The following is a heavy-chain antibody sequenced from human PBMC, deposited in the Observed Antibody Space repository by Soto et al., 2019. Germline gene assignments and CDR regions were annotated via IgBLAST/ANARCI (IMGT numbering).Heavy chain of an antibody. V-gene: IGHV2-5*01. CDR2: IYWNDDK. J-gene: IGHJ5*02. CDR1: GFSLSASGAS. Sequence: SGPTLVNPTQTLRLTCAFSGFSLSASGASVGWIRQPPGKALEWLAHIYWNDDKRYSPSLRSRLTISKDTSKNQVVLTFTNMDPADTGTYYCVHRLDVPGLAFDPWGQGTLVPVCS. D-gene: IGHD3-10*02. CDR3: VHRLDVPGLAFDP.